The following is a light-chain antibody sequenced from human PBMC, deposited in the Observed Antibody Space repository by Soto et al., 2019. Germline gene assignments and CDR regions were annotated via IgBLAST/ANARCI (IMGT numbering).Light chain of an antibody. V-gene: IGKV3-15*01. CDR2: GAS. CDR3: QQYSSSSS. J-gene: IGKJ5*01. CDR1: QSVWSN. Sequence: EVVMTQFPATLSVSPGGRATLSCRASQSVWSNLAWYQQKPGQAPRLLIYGASTRATGIPVRFSGSASGTEFTLTIGSLQSEDFAVYYCQQYSSSSSFGQGTRLEIK.